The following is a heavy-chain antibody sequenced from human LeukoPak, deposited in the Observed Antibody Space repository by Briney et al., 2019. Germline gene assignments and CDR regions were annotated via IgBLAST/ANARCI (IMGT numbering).Heavy chain of an antibody. CDR3: ARDLIGASIDERSIAVAVIDKGNDY. CDR1: GFTFSSYW. CDR2: IKQDGSEK. J-gene: IGHJ4*02. D-gene: IGHD6-19*01. V-gene: IGHV3-7*01. Sequence: GGSLRLSCAASGFTFSSYWMSWVRQAPGKGLEWVANIKQDGSEKYYVDSVKGRFTISRDNAKNSLYLQMNSLRAEDTAVYYCARDLIGASIDERSIAVAVIDKGNDYWAREPWSPSPQ.